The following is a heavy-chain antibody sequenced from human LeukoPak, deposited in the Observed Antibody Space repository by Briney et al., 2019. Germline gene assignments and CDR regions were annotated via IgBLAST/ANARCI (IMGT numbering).Heavy chain of an antibody. V-gene: IGHV3-15*01. CDR2: IKSKIHGGTA. D-gene: IGHD1-26*01. J-gene: IGHJ6*04. Sequence: GGSLRLSCAASGFTFSDAWMTWVRQAPGKGLDWVGRIKSKIHGGTADFASPVKGRFTISRDDSKNTLYLQMNSLKTEDTAVYYCTTAGWDEMDVWGKGTTVTVSS. CDR3: TTAGWDEMDV. CDR1: GFTFSDAW.